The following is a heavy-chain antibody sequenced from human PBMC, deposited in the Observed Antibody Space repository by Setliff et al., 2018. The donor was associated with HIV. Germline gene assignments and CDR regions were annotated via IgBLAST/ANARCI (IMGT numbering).Heavy chain of an antibody. CDR2: ISPNFGNT. CDR1: GGIFNTYG. J-gene: IGHJ2*01. Sequence: ASVKVSCKASGGIFNTYGMNWVRQATGQGLEWMGWISPNFGNTGYAEKFQGRVTMTRDTSISTAYMELSSLRSEDTAVYYCARDGLTVPYCGGDCYDWYFDLWGRGTLVTVSS. V-gene: IGHV1-8*02. CDR3: ARDGLTVPYCGGDCYDWYFDL. D-gene: IGHD2-21*02.